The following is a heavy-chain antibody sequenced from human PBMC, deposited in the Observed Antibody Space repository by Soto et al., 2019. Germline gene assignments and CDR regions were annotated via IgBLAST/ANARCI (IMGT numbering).Heavy chain of an antibody. Sequence: PGGSLRLSCETSGFTFSNYWMTWVRQAPEKGPEWVANIKKDGSQKNFVDSVKGRFTISRDNAKNSLYLQMDSLRVEDTAIYYCVKEIASAQWGQGTLVTVSS. D-gene: IGHD6-25*01. CDR3: VKEIASAQ. V-gene: IGHV3-7*01. CDR2: IKKDGSQK. CDR1: GFTFSNYW. J-gene: IGHJ4*02.